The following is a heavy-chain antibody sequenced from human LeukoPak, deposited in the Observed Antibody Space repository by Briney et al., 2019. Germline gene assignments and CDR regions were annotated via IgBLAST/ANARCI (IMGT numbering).Heavy chain of an antibody. CDR2: IRRIGDTT. J-gene: IGHJ1*01. CDR3: AKVWGDYQTRSSPLRH. D-gene: IGHD2-2*01. V-gene: IGHV3-23*01. CDR1: GFTFSSYA. Sequence: GGSLRLSCAASGFTFSSYAMSWVRQAPGKGLEWVSTIRRIGDTTYYADSVKGRFTLSRDNSKNTLSLQMNSLSSEDTATYYCAKVWGDYQTRSSPLRHWGQGTLVTVSS.